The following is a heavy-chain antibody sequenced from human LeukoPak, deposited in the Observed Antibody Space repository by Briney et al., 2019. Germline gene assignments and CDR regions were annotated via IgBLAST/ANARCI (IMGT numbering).Heavy chain of an antibody. V-gene: IGHV3-30*02. CDR1: GFTFSTYG. CDR2: IRYDGSNK. CDR3: ARGRFGDSYDRTRRGIFDS. Sequence: QPGGSLRLSCAASGFTFSTYGMHWVRQAPGKGLEWVAFIRYDGSNKYHADSVKGRFTISRDNSKNTLYLQMNSLRAEDTAVYYCARGRFGDSYDRTRRGIFDSWGQGTLVTVSS. D-gene: IGHD3-22*01. J-gene: IGHJ4*02.